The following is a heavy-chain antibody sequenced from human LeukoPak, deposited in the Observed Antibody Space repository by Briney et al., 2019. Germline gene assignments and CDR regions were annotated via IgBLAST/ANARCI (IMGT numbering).Heavy chain of an antibody. CDR3: ARIVAGGAFDI. CDR2: ISNSGGST. V-gene: IGHV3-23*01. D-gene: IGHD1-26*01. CDR1: GFTFSSYA. J-gene: IGHJ3*02. Sequence: GGSLRLSCAASGFTFSSYAMSWVRQAPGKGLEWVSVISNSGGSTYYADSVKGRFTISRDNSKNTLYLQMNSLRAEDTAVYYCARIVAGGAFDIWGQGTMVTVSS.